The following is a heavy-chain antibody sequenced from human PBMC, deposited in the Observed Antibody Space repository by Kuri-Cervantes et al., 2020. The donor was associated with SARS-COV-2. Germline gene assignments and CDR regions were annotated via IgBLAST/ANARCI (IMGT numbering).Heavy chain of an antibody. V-gene: IGHV3-21*01. CDR1: GFTFSSYS. D-gene: IGHD2-2*02. CDR3: ASSLLLYCSSTSCYSQH. CDR2: ISSSSSYI. Sequence: GESLKISCAASGFTFSSYSMNWVRQAQGKGLEWVSSISSSSSYIYYADSVKGRFTISRDNAKNSLYLQMNSLRAEDTAVYYCASSLLLYCSSTSCYSQHWGQGTLVTVSS. J-gene: IGHJ1*01.